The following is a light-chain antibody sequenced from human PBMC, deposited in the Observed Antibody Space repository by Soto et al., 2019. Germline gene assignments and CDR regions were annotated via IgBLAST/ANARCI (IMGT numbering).Light chain of an antibody. CDR2: EVN. Sequence: QSALTQPASVSGSLGQSITISCTGTSSDVGGYNFVSWYQQHPGKAPKLMIYEVNSRPSGVSNRFSGSKSGNTASLTISGLQAEDEADYYGSSWTSSTPQGLGGGTQLTVL. CDR1: SSDVGGYNF. CDR3: SSWTSSTPQG. V-gene: IGLV2-14*01. J-gene: IGLJ3*02.